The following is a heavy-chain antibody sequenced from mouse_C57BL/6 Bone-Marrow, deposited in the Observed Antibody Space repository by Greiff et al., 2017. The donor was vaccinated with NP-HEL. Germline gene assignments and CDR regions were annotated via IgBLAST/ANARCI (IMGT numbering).Heavy chain of an antibody. J-gene: IGHJ4*01. V-gene: IGHV14-4*01. CDR3: TTGGSSPYAMDY. D-gene: IGHD1-1*01. CDR2: IDPENGDT. CDR1: GFTFKDDN. Sequence: VQLQQSGAELVRPGASVKLSCTVSGFTFKDDNMHWVKRRPEQGLEWIGWIDPENGDTEYASKFQGKATITADTSSNTAYLQLSSLTSEDTAVYYCTTGGSSPYAMDYWGQGTSVTVSS.